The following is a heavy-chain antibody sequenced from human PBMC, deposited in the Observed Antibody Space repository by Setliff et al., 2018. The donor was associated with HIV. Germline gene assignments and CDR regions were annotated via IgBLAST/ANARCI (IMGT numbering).Heavy chain of an antibody. CDR2: IYYSGSP. CDR3: ARDHIAAPGMGFDP. CDR1: GGSISSHY. J-gene: IGHJ5*02. D-gene: IGHD6-13*01. V-gene: IGHV4-59*11. Sequence: TSETLSLTCTVSGGSISSHYWSWIRQPPGKGLEWIGYIYYSGSPNYNPSLKSRVTISVDTSRNQFSLNLTSVTAADTAVHYCARDHIAAPGMGFDPWGRGTLVTVSS.